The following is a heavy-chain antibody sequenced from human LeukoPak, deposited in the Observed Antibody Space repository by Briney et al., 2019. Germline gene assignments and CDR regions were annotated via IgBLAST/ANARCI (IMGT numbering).Heavy chain of an antibody. J-gene: IGHJ3*02. V-gene: IGHV1-24*01. Sequence: GASVKVSCKVSGYTLTELSMHWVPQAPGKGLEWMGGFDPEDGETIYAQKFQGRVTMTQDTSTDTAYMELTSLRSEDTAVYYCATAIVVVVASTAAFDIWGQGTMVTVSS. CDR1: GYTLTELS. D-gene: IGHD2-15*01. CDR3: ATAIVVVVASTAAFDI. CDR2: FDPEDGET.